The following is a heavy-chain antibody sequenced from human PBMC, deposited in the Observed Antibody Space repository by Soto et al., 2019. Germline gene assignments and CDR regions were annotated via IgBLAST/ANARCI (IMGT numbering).Heavy chain of an antibody. CDR3: VRHAQWIIRAY. CDR1: GASISSYY. D-gene: IGHD5-12*01. Sequence: PSETLSLTCTVSGASISSYYWNWMRHARAKGLEWIGFIHYSGNSNFNPSLKSRLTTSVDTSRNQFSLKLSSVTAADTAVYYCVRHAQWIIRAYWGQGSLVTLSS. J-gene: IGHJ4*02. V-gene: IGHV4-59*08. CDR2: IHYSGNS.